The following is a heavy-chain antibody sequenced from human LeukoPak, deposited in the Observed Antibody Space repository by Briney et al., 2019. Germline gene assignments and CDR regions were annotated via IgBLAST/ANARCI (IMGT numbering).Heavy chain of an antibody. CDR3: VRALPPYDFWSGYYLQFDY. Sequence: ASVKVSCKASGGTFSSYAISWVRQAPGQGLEWMGWISAYNGNTNYAQKLQGRVTMTTDTSTSTAYMELRSLRSDDTAVYYCVRALPPYDFWSGYYLQFDYWGQGTLVTVSS. D-gene: IGHD3-3*01. CDR1: GGTFSSYA. J-gene: IGHJ4*02. CDR2: ISAYNGNT. V-gene: IGHV1-18*01.